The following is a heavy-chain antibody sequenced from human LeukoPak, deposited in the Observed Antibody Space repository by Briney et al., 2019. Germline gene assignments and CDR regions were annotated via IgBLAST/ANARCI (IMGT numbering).Heavy chain of an antibody. V-gene: IGHV5-51*01. J-gene: IGHJ4*02. D-gene: IGHD3-16*02. CDR1: GYRFTSYW. CDR2: IYPGDSDT. CDR3: AVIPLMTTEGYFDY. Sequence: GASLQISCQGSGYRFTSYWIGWVRQMPGKGLEWMGIIYPGDSDTRYSPSFQGQVTISADKSISTAYLQWSSLKASDTAMYYCAVIPLMTTEGYFDYWGQGTLVTVSS.